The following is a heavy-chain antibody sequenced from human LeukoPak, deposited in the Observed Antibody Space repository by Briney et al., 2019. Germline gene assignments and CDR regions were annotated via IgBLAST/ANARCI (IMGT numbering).Heavy chain of an antibody. J-gene: IGHJ6*04. CDR3: ARDPEYYDILTGYYLARSGYGMDV. CDR2: IIPIFGTA. V-gene: IGHV1-69*13. CDR1: GGTFSSYA. Sequence: GASVKVSCKASGGTFSSYAFSWVRQAPGQGLEWMGGIIPIFGTANYAQKFQGRVTITADESTSTAYMELSSLRSEDTAVYYCARDPEYYDILTGYYLARSGYGMDVWGKGTTVTVSS. D-gene: IGHD3-9*01.